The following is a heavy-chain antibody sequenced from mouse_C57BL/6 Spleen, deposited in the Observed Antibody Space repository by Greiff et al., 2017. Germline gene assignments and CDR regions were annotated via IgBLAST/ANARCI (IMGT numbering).Heavy chain of an antibody. CDR2: IDPSDSNT. J-gene: IGHJ2*01. CDR3: ARYGSSYDY. CDR1: GYTFTSYW. V-gene: IGHV1-59*01. Sequence: VKLQQPGAELVRPGASVKLSCKASGYTFTSYWMHWVKQRPGQGLEWIGGIDPSDSNTNYNQKFKGKATLTVGTSSSTAYMQLCSLTSEDSAVYDCARYGSSYDYWGQGTTLTVSS. D-gene: IGHD1-1*01.